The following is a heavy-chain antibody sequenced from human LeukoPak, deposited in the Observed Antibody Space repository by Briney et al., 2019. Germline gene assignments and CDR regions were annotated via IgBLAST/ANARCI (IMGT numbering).Heavy chain of an antibody. CDR2: ISTSGTYI. CDR1: GFTFSSHS. CDR3: VGWD. Sequence: GGSLRLSCAASGFTFSSHSMNWVRQAPGKGLEWVSSISTSGTYIYYAGSVKGRFTISRDNAKNSLYLQMNSQRAEDTAVYYCVGWDWGQGTLVTVSS. V-gene: IGHV3-21*01. J-gene: IGHJ4*02.